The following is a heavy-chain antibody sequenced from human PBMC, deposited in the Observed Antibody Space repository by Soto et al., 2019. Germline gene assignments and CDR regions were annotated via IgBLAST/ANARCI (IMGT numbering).Heavy chain of an antibody. Sequence: QVQLVESGGGVVQPGRSLRLSCAASGFTFSSYAMHWVRQAPGKGLEWVAVISYDGSNKYYADSVKGRFTISRDNSKNTLYLQMNSPRAEDTAVYYCASPLWRDDYNWGYFDLWGRGTLVTVSS. CDR3: ASPLWRDDYNWGYFDL. V-gene: IGHV3-30-3*01. CDR2: ISYDGSNK. D-gene: IGHD4-4*01. J-gene: IGHJ2*01. CDR1: GFTFSSYA.